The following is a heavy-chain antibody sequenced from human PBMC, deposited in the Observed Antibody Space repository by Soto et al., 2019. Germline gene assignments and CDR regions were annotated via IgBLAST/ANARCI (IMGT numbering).Heavy chain of an antibody. Sequence: GGSLRLSCAASGFTFSSYAMSWVRQAPGKGLEWVSAISGSGGSTYYADSVKGRFTISRDNSKNTLYLQMNSLRAEDTAVYYCAKDRIRIDYYGSGRSYWGQGTLVTVSS. J-gene: IGHJ4*02. D-gene: IGHD3-10*01. V-gene: IGHV3-23*01. CDR3: AKDRIRIDYYGSGRSY. CDR2: ISGSGGST. CDR1: GFTFSSYA.